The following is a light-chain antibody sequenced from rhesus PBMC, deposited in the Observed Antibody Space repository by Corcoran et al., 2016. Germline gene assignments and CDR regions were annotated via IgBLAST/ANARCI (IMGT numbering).Light chain of an antibody. J-gene: IGLJ6*01. V-gene: IGLV1-60*01. CDR1: GSNIGAFG. CDR3: AAWDDGLDSYV. Sequence: QSVVTQPPSTSEAARKTVTISCSGSGSNIGAFGVSWYQHLPGTAPRLLIYQRASGVSERFSASQSGPSASLVISGLQAEDEAVYYCAAWDDGLDSYVFGSGTKLTVL.